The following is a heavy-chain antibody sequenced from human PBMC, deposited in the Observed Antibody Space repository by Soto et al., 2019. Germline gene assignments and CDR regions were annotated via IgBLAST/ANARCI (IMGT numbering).Heavy chain of an antibody. J-gene: IGHJ4*02. CDR3: ARDPFEY. CDR1: CYTFTSYG. Sequence: GASVKVSCKACCYTFTSYGIRLLRHYHGQWLECIVLIIAYNGDKKYAQKLEGRVTMTTDTSTSTAYMELSSLRSEATAVNYCARDPFEYWGQGTWVPVSS. V-gene: IGHV1-18*01. CDR2: IIAYNGDK.